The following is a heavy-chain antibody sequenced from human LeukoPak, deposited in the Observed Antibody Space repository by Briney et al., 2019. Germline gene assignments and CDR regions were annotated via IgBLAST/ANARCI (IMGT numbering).Heavy chain of an antibody. CDR2: IDPKSGCT. CDR3: ARGSGFQYRGITTNYYMDV. V-gene: IGHV1-2*02. D-gene: IGHD3-22*01. Sequence: ASVKVSCKASGYTFTDYYIHWVRQAPGQGLEWMGWIDPKSGCTSFAQKFQGSVTMTRETSISTAYIELSRLKYDDTAVYYCARGSGFQYRGITTNYYMDVWGKGTTVTVSS. J-gene: IGHJ6*03. CDR1: GYTFTDYY.